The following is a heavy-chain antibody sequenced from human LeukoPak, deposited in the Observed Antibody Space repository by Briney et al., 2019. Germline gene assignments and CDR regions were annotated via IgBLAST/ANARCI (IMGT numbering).Heavy chain of an antibody. Sequence: ASVKVSCKVSGYTLTELSMHWVRQAPGKGLEWMGGFDPEDGETIYAQKFQGRVTITTDESTSTAYMELSSLRSEDTAVYYCARGPLYCSGGSCYSGYYYYYYMDVWGKGTTVTVSS. CDR1: GYTLTELS. V-gene: IGHV1-24*01. D-gene: IGHD2-15*01. CDR2: FDPEDGET. J-gene: IGHJ6*03. CDR3: ARGPLYCSGGSCYSGYYYYYYMDV.